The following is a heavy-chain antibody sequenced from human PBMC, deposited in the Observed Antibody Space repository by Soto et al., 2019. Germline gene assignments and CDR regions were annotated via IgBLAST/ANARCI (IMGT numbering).Heavy chain of an antibody. V-gene: IGHV3-53*04. D-gene: IGHD6-13*01. CDR2: IYSGGST. CDR3: ARGFRSSSWDP. Sequence: GGSLRLSCAASGFTVSSNYMSWVRQAPGKGLEWVSVIYSGGSTYYADSVKGRFTISRHNSKNTLDLQMNSLRAEDTAVYYCARGFRSSSWDPWGQGTLVTVSS. CDR1: GFTVSSNY. J-gene: IGHJ5*02.